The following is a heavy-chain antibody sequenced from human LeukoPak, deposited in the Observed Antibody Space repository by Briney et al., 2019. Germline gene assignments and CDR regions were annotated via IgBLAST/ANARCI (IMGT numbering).Heavy chain of an antibody. D-gene: IGHD5/OR15-5a*01. V-gene: IGHV1-69*13. CDR1: GGTFSSYA. Sequence: SVKVSCKASGGTFSSYAISWVRQAPGQGLEWMGGIIPIFGTANYAQKFQGRVTITADESTSTAYMELNSLRSEDTAAYYCARDVSPENWFDPWGQGTLVTVSS. CDR3: ARDVSPENWFDP. CDR2: IIPIFGTA. J-gene: IGHJ5*02.